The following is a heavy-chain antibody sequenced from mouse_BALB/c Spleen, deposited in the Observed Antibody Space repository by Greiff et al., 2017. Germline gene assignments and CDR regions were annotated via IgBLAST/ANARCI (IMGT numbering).Heavy chain of an antibody. J-gene: IGHJ4*01. CDR3: ARDGRGYAMDY. V-gene: IGHV1-7*01. CDR1: GYTFTSYW. Sequence: VKLMESGAELAKPGASVKMSCKASGYTFTSYWMHWVKQRPGQGLEWIGYINPSTGYTEYNQKFKDKATLTADKSSSTAYMQLSSLTSEDSAVYYCARDGRGYAMDYWGQGTSVTVSS. CDR2: INPSTGYT. D-gene: IGHD1-1*01.